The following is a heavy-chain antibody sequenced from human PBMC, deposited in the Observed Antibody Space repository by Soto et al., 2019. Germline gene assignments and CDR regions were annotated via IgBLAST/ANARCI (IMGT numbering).Heavy chain of an antibody. Sequence: TSETLSLTCTVSGDSITSSYWWSRVRQPPGKGLEWIGEVNNSGSTNCNPSLKSRVTISVDTSKNQFSLKLSSVTAADTAVYYCARASNKRGNSYGPDFWGQGSLVTVSS. CDR3: ARASNKRGNSYGPDF. D-gene: IGHD5-18*01. CDR1: GDSITSSYW. CDR2: VNNSGST. J-gene: IGHJ4*02. V-gene: IGHV4-4*02.